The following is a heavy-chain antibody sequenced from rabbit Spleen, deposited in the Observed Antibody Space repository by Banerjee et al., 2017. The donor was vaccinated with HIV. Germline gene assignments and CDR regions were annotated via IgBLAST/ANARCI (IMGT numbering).Heavy chain of an antibody. CDR2: VAAGVSFTS. CDR1: GFSFTYIDY. D-gene: IGHD4-2*01. Sequence: QSLEESGGDLVKPGASLTLTCTASGFSFTYIDYLCWVRQPPGKGPEWIACVAAGVSFTSYYATWAKGRFTISKSSSTTVTLQMTGLTAADTATYFCARDAGTSFSTYGMDLWGPGTLVTVS. J-gene: IGHJ6*01. V-gene: IGHV1S40*01. CDR3: ARDAGTSFSTYGMDL.